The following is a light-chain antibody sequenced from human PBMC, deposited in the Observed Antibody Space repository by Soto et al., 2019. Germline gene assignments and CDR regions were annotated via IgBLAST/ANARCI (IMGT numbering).Light chain of an antibody. Sequence: QSVLTQPASVSGSPGQSITVSCTGTSSDVGGYNYVSWYQHHPGKVPQLMIYDVSNRPSGVSNRFSGSKSGNTASLTISGLQAEDEADYYCSSYTSSNTYVFRTGTKLNVL. V-gene: IGLV2-14*03. CDR1: SSDVGGYNY. J-gene: IGLJ1*01. CDR3: SSYTSSNTYV. CDR2: DVS.